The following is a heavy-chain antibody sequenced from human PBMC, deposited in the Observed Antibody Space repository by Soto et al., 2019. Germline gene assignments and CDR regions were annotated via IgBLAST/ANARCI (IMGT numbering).Heavy chain of an antibody. V-gene: IGHV3-33*01. Sequence: QVQLVESGGGVVQTGRSLRLSCAASGFSFSRYGMHWVRQAPGKGLEWVAIISYDGSNKYYVDSVKGRFTISRDNSKNTLYLEMNSLRAEDTAVYYCARGDTLPGYWGQGTLVTVSS. CDR1: GFSFSRYG. J-gene: IGHJ4*02. CDR3: ARGDTLPGY. D-gene: IGHD3-10*01. CDR2: ISYDGSNK.